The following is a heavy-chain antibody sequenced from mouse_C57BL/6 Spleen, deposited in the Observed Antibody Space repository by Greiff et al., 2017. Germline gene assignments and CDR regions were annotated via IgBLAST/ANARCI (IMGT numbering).Heavy chain of an antibody. CDR2: IYPGNSDT. CDR1: GYTFTSYW. D-gene: IGHD1-1*01. Sequence: VQLQQSGTVLARPGASVKMSCKTSGYTFTSYWMHWVKQRPGQGLEWIGAIYPGNSDTSYNQKFKGKAKLTAVTSASTAYMELSSLTNEDSAVYYCTRGTTVVDYYAMDDWGQGTSVTVSS. CDR3: TRGTTVVDYYAMDD. V-gene: IGHV1-5*01. J-gene: IGHJ4*01.